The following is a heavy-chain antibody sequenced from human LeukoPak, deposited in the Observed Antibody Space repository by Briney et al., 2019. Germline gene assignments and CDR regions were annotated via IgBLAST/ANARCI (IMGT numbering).Heavy chain of an antibody. CDR1: GFIFTDYY. V-gene: IGHV3-11*01. CDR3: AKGDYGDYGARDY. Sequence: PGGSLRLSCAASGFIFTDYYMTWIRQTPGKGLEWVSYTSPSETTTYYADSVKGRFTISRDNSKNTLYLQMNSLRAEDTAVYYCAKGDYGDYGARDYWGQGTLVTVSS. D-gene: IGHD4-17*01. J-gene: IGHJ4*02. CDR2: TSPSETTT.